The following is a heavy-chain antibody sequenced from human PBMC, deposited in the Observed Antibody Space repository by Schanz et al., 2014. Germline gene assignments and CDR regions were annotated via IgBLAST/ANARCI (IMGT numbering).Heavy chain of an antibody. CDR1: GFTFSSYA. V-gene: IGHV3-23*04. J-gene: IGHJ4*02. CDR3: ARVDSSGYFFDN. CDR2: ISGSGGST. D-gene: IGHD3-22*01. Sequence: EVQLVESGGGLVQPGGSLRLSCVASGFTFSSYAMSWVRQAPGKGLEWVIVISGSGGSTYYADSVRGRFTMSRDNSKNTVHLQMSSLRVEDTAVYYCARVDSSGYFFDNWGQGTRVTVSS.